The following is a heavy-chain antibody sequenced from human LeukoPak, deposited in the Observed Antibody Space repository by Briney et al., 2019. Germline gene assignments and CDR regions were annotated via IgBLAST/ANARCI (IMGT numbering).Heavy chain of an antibody. V-gene: IGHV4-39*01. J-gene: IGHJ6*03. Sequence: SETLSLTCSVSGGSITDTNYYWAWIRQPPGKGLEWIGSIYYSGSTYYNPSLKSRVTISVDTSKNQFSLKLSSVTAADTAVYYCVVVVPAAILYYYYYMDVWGKGTTVTVSS. CDR3: VVVVPAAILYYYYYMDV. CDR2: IYYSGST. CDR1: GGSITDTNYY. D-gene: IGHD2-2*01.